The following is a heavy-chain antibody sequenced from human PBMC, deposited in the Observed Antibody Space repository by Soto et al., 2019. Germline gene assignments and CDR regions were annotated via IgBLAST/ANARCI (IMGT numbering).Heavy chain of an antibody. J-gene: IGHJ4*02. CDR2: ISWNSGSI. CDR1: GFTFDDYA. Sequence: EVQLVESGGGLVQPGRSLRLSCAASGFTFDDYAMHWVRPAPGKGLEWVSGISWNSGSIGYADSVKGRFTISRDNAKNSLYLQMNSLRAEDTALYYCAKDIGSSGWYGSDYWGQGTLVTVSS. V-gene: IGHV3-9*01. CDR3: AKDIGSSGWYGSDY. D-gene: IGHD6-19*01.